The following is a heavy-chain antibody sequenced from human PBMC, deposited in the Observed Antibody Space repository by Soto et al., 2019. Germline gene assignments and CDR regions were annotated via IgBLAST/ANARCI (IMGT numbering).Heavy chain of an antibody. CDR3: ARDRPTAYYDFWSGYPYFDY. D-gene: IGHD3-3*01. CDR2: IKQDGSEK. J-gene: IGHJ4*02. CDR1: GFTFSSYW. V-gene: IGHV3-7*01. Sequence: GGSLRLSCAASGFTFSSYWMSWVRQAPGKGLEWVANIKQDGSEKYYVDSVKGRFTISRDNAKNSLYLQMNSLRAEDTAVYYCARDRPTAYYDFWSGYPYFDYWGQGTLVTVSS.